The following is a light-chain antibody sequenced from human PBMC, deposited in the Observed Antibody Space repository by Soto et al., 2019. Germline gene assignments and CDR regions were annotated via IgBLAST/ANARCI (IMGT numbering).Light chain of an antibody. J-gene: IGLJ2*01. Sequence: QSVLTQPPSVSAAPGQGVTISCSGSSSNIGNNYVSWYRQLPGTAPKLLIYDNNRRPSGISDRFSGSKSGTSATLDITGLQTGDEADYYCGTWDSSLNGVVFGGGTKVTVL. CDR3: GTWDSSLNGVV. CDR2: DNN. CDR1: SSNIGNNY. V-gene: IGLV1-51*01.